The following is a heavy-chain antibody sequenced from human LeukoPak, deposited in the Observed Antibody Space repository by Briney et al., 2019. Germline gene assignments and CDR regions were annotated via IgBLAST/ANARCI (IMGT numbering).Heavy chain of an antibody. J-gene: IGHJ4*02. CDR2: IYAGDSET. D-gene: IGHD1-26*01. V-gene: IGHV5-51*01. CDR3: ARHGGSLDY. Sequence: GESLKISCKASGYSFINFWIAWVRQMPGKGLEWMGVIYAGDSETRYSPSFQGQVTISVDKSISAAYLQWSSLKASDTAIYYCARHGGSLDYWGQGTLVTVSS. CDR1: GYSFINFW.